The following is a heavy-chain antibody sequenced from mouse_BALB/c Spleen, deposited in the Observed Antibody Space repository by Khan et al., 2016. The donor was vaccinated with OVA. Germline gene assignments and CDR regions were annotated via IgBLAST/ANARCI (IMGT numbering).Heavy chain of an antibody. V-gene: IGHV14-3*02. CDR2: IAPANGNT. CDR1: GFNIKDTY. CDR3: AHPSYDPRNFDV. J-gene: IGHJ1*01. Sequence: EVQLQESGAELVKPGASVKLSCTASGFNIKDTYMHWVKQRPEQGLEWIGRIAPANGNTKYDPKFQGKATIKADTSSNTAYLQLSSLTSEDTAVYYGAHPSYDPRNFDVRGAGTTVTVSS. D-gene: IGHD2-3*01.